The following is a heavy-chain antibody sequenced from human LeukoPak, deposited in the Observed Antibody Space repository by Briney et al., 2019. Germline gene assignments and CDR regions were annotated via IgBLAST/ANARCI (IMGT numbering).Heavy chain of an antibody. CDR2: INTDGSST. J-gene: IGHJ4*02. CDR3: AGDRTIFGVVIPV. CDR1: GFTFSSYW. Sequence: PGGSLRLSCAASGFTFSSYWMHWVRQAPGKGLVWVSRINTDGSSTSYADSVKGRFTISRDNAKNTLYLQMNSLRAEDTAVYYCAGDRTIFGVVIPVWGQGTLVTVSS. V-gene: IGHV3-74*01. D-gene: IGHD3-3*01.